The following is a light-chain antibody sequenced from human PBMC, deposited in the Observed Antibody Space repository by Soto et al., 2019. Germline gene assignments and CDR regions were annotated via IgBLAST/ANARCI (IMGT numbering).Light chain of an antibody. Sequence: ERVLRQSPGTLSLSPGGRATLSCRASQSVSILLAWYQQKPGQAPRLLIYGASTRATDVPARFSGSGSGTEFTLTISSLQSEDFALYYCQQYNNWPETFGQGTKVDI. V-gene: IGKV3-15*01. J-gene: IGKJ1*01. CDR2: GAS. CDR3: QQYNNWPET. CDR1: QSVSIL.